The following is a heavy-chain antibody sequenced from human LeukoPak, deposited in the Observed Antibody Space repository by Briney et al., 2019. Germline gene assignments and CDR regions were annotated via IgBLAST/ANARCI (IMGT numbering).Heavy chain of an antibody. CDR3: ASAFTADDFWSGQNYYGMDI. Sequence: PSETLSLTCTVSGGSISSYYWSWIRQPPGKGLEWIGYIYYSGSTNYNPSLKSRVTISVDTSKNQFSLKLSSVTAADTAVYYCASAFTADDFWSGQNYYGMDIWGQGTTVTVSS. D-gene: IGHD3-3*01. CDR2: IYYSGST. CDR1: GGSISSYY. V-gene: IGHV4-59*01. J-gene: IGHJ6*02.